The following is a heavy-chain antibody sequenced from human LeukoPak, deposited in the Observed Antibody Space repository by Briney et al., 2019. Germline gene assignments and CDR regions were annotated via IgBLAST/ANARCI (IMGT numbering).Heavy chain of an antibody. CDR2: ISYDGSNK. CDR3: TRGYQTLSGLPSDY. J-gene: IGHJ4*02. V-gene: IGHV3-30-3*01. Sequence: GGSLRLSCAASGFTFSSYAMHWVRQAPGKGLEWVAVISYDGSNKYYADSVKGRFTISRDNSKNTLYLQMNSLRAEDTAVYYCTRGYQTLSGLPSDYWGQGTLVTVSS. CDR1: GFTFSSYA. D-gene: IGHD2-2*01.